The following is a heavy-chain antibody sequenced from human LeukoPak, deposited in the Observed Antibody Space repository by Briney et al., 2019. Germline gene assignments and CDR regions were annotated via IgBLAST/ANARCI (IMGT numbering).Heavy chain of an antibody. CDR3: ARLQKGQYSGYDGYYFDY. V-gene: IGHV5-51*01. J-gene: IGHJ4*02. Sequence: GESLKISCKGSGYGFTSYWIGWVRQMPGKGLEWMGIIYPGDSDTRYSPSFQGQVTISADKSISTAYLQWSSLKASDTAMYYCARLQKGQYSGYDGYYFDYWGQGTLVTVSS. CDR1: GYGFTSYW. D-gene: IGHD5-12*01. CDR2: IYPGDSDT.